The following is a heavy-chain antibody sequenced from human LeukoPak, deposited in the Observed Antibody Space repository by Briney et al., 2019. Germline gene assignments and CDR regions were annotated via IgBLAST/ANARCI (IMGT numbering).Heavy chain of an antibody. CDR1: GFTFSSYA. D-gene: IGHD3-22*01. CDR2: ISNNGGST. CDR3: ARPSSPRGYYYDSSDPLDY. V-gene: IGHV3-64*01. J-gene: IGHJ4*02. Sequence: GGSLRLSCAASGFTFSSYAMHWVRQAPGKGLEYVSAISNNGGSTYYANSVNGRFTISRDNSKNTLYLQMGSLRAEDMAVYYCARPSSPRGYYYDSSDPLDYWGQGTLVTVSS.